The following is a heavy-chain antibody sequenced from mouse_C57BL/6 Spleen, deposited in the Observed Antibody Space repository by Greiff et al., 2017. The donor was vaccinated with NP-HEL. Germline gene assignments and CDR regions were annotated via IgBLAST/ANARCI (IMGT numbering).Heavy chain of an antibody. V-gene: IGHV1-59*01. CDR2: IDPSDSYT. Sequence: VQLQQPEAELVRPGTSVKLSCKASGYTFTSYWMHWVKQRPGQGLEWIGVIDPSDSYTNYNQKFKGKATLTVDTSSSTAYMQLSSLTSEDSAVYYCARNALTEDYWGQGTTLTVSS. J-gene: IGHJ2*01. CDR1: GYTFTSYW. CDR3: ARNALTEDY. D-gene: IGHD4-1*01.